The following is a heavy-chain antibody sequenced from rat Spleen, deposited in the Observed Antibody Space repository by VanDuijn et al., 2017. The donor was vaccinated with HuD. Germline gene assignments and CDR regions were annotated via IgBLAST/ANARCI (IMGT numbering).Heavy chain of an antibody. V-gene: IGHV3-1*01. J-gene: IGHJ4*01. D-gene: IGHD1-5*01. CDR2: ISYSGST. CDR1: GYSITSNY. Sequence: EVQLQESGPGLVKPSQSLSLTCSVTGYSITSNYWGWIRKFPGNKMEWMGYISYSGSTSYNPSLKSRISITRDTSKNQFFLQLNSVTTEDTATYYCARESLVQPYVMDAWGQGASVTVSS. CDR3: ARESLVQPYVMDA.